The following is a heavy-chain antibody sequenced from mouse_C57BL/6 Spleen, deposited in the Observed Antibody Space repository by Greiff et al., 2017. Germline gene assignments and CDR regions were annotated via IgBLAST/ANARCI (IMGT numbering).Heavy chain of an antibody. CDR3: AIDYDYAAWFAY. CDR1: GYTFTSYW. J-gene: IGHJ3*01. CDR2: IHPSDSDT. V-gene: IGHV1-74*01. D-gene: IGHD2-4*01. Sequence: VQLQQPGAELVKPGASVKVSCKASGYTFTSYWMHWVKQRPGQGLEWIGRIHPSDSDTNYNQKFKGKATLTVDKSSSTAYMQLSSLTSEDSAVYYCAIDYDYAAWFAYWGQGTLVTVSA.